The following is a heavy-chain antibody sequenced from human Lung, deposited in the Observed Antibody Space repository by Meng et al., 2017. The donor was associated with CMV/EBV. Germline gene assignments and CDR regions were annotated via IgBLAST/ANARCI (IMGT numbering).Heavy chain of an antibody. CDR2: LYDSGST. Sequence: QLQLQESGPGLGRPSETLSLTCSVSGGSISSSPYYWAWIRQPPGKGLEWIGSLYDSGSTYYHPSLKSRVTISVDTSKTYFSLKLRSVTAADTAVYYCARDLEYWGQGTLVTVSS. J-gene: IGHJ4*02. CDR3: ARDLEY. D-gene: IGHD1-1*01. V-gene: IGHV4-39*07. CDR1: GGSISSSPYY.